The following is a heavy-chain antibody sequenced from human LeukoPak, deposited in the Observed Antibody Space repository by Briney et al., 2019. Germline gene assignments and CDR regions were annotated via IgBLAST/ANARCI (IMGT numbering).Heavy chain of an antibody. CDR2: INHSGST. V-gene: IGHV4-34*01. Sequence: RPSETLSLTCAVYGGSFSGYYWSWIRQPPGKGLEWIGEINHSGSTNYNPSLKSRVTISVDTSKNQFSLKLSSVTAADTAVYYCALAPFYSNYELYWGQGTLVTASS. D-gene: IGHD4-11*01. CDR1: GGSFSGYY. CDR3: ALAPFYSNYELY. J-gene: IGHJ4*02.